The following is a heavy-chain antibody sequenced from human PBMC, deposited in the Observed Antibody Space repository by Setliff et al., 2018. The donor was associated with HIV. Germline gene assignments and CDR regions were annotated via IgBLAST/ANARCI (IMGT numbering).Heavy chain of an antibody. CDR3: AREVRVVLPAAASGNCYYYYMDV. CDR1: GGSFSDYY. Sequence: SETLSLTCTVSGGSFSDYYWSWIRQPPGKGLEWIGEINHSGTTNSNPSLKSRVTISVDTSKNQFSLRLSSVTAADTAVYYCAREVRVVLPAAASGNCYYYYMDVWGKGTTVTVSS. D-gene: IGHD2-2*01. J-gene: IGHJ6*03. V-gene: IGHV4-34*01. CDR2: INHSGTT.